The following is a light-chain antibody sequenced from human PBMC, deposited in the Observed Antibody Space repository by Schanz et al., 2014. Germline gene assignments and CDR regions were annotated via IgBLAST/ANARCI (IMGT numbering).Light chain of an antibody. CDR2: DVS. V-gene: IGLV2-11*01. CDR3: QSYDSSLSGYV. CDR1: SSDVGSYNL. Sequence: QSALTQPRSVSGSPGQSITISCTGTSSDVGSYNLVSWYQQHPGKAPKLMIYDVSNRPSGVPDRFSGSKSGTSASLAITGLQAEDEADYYCQSYDSSLSGYVFGTGTKLTVL. J-gene: IGLJ1*01.